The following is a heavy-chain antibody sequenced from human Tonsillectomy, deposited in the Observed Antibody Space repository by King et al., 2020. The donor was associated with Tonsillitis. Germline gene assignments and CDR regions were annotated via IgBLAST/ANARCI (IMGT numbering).Heavy chain of an antibody. J-gene: IGHJ5*02. Sequence: VQLQQWGAGLLKPSETLSLTCAVYGGSFSGYYWSWIRQPPGKGLEWIGEINHSGSTNYNPSLKSRVTISVDTSKNQFSLKLSSVTAADTAVYYCARGSRAIVVVVAANNWFDPWGQGTLVTVSS. D-gene: IGHD2-15*01. V-gene: IGHV4-34*01. CDR1: GGSFSGYY. CDR2: INHSGST. CDR3: ARGSRAIVVVVAANNWFDP.